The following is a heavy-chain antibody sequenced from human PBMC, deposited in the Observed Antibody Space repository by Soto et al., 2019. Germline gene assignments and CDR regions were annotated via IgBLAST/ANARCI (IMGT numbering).Heavy chain of an antibody. CDR3: ARDPTAHGSSSYFDS. V-gene: IGHV4-4*02. CDR1: GGSISSSNW. CDR2: IYHSGGT. Sequence: QLQESGPGLVKPSGTLSLSCAVSGGSISSSNWWNWVRQPPGKGLEWIGEIYHSGGTKYNPSLKSRVSISVDKSKYQFSLSLNSVTAADTAVYYCARDPTAHGSSSYFDSWGQGTLVTVSS. D-gene: IGHD3-10*01. J-gene: IGHJ4*02.